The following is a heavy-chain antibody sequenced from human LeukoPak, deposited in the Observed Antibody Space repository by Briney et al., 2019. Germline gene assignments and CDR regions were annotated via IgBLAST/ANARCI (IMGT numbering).Heavy chain of an antibody. CDR1: GGSFSGYY. J-gene: IGHJ4*02. V-gene: IGHV4-34*01. CDR3: ARVGVIAAAGSPSFDY. D-gene: IGHD6-13*01. Sequence: PSETLSLTCAVYGGSFSGYYWSWIRQPPGKGLEWIGEINHSGSTNYNPSLKSRVTISVDTSKNQFSLKLSSVTAADTAVYYCARVGVIAAAGSPSFDYWGQGTLVTVSS. CDR2: INHSGST.